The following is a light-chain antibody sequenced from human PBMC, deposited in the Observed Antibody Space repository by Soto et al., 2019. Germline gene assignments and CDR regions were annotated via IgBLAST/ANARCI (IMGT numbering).Light chain of an antibody. J-gene: IGLJ2*01. V-gene: IGLV2-14*02. Sequence: QSVLTQPASVSGSPGQSITISCTGTSSDVGSYNLVSWYQQHPGKAPKLMIYEGSKRPSGVSNRFSGSKSGTSASLAITGLQAEDEADYYCQSYDSSLIGLIFGLGTKLTVL. CDR3: QSYDSSLIGLI. CDR2: EGS. CDR1: SSDVGSYNL.